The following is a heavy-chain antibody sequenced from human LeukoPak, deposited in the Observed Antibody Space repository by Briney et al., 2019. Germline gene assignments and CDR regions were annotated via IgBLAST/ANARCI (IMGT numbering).Heavy chain of an antibody. CDR3: ARESLYSGSYYYYGMDV. D-gene: IGHD1-26*01. V-gene: IGHV1-2*02. CDR1: GYTFTGYY. Sequence: ASVKVSCKASGYTFTGYYMHWVRQAPGQGLEWMGWINPNSGGTNYAQKFQGRVTMTRDTSISTAYMELSRLRSDDTAVYHCARESLYSGSYYYYGMDVWGQGTTVTVSS. J-gene: IGHJ6*02. CDR2: INPNSGGT.